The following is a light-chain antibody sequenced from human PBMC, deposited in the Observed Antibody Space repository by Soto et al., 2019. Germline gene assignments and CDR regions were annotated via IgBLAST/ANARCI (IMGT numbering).Light chain of an antibody. CDR2: EGT. CDR1: ASDVGAYNY. Sequence: QSALTQPRSVSGSPGQSVTISCTGTASDVGAYNYVSWYQQHPGKAPKVMIYEGTKRPSGVSNRFSGSKSGNTASLTISGLQTEDEADYYCYSFAGSTTFSYVFGPGTKLTVL. CDR3: YSFAGSTTFSYV. J-gene: IGLJ1*01. V-gene: IGLV2-11*01.